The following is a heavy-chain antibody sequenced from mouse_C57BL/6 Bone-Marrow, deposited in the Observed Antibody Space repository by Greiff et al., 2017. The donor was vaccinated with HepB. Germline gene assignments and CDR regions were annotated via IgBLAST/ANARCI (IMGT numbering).Heavy chain of an antibody. V-gene: IGHV5-17*01. Sequence: EVQGVESGGGLVKPGGSLKLSCAASGFTFSDYGMHWVRQAPEKGLEWVAYISSGSSTIYYADTVKGRFTISRDNAKNTLFLQMTSLRSEDTAMYYCARRDYGSSPYYAMDYWGQGTSVTVSS. D-gene: IGHD1-1*01. J-gene: IGHJ4*01. CDR3: ARRDYGSSPYYAMDY. CDR2: ISSGSSTI. CDR1: GFTFSDYG.